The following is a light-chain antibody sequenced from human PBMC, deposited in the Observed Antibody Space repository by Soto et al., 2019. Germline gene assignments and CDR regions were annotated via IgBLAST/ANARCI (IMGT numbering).Light chain of an antibody. J-gene: IGKJ1*01. CDR1: QTIGTY. CDR2: DAS. V-gene: IGKV3D-20*01. Sequence: IVVTQSPSTLSVSLGDRVTISFRASQTIGTYVAWYQQKSGQAPGLLIYDASTWATGIPPRFRGSGSGTDFTLTLSRVEPEDFAVYYCHQYCSSPRTFAPGTKVDI. CDR3: HQYCSSPRT.